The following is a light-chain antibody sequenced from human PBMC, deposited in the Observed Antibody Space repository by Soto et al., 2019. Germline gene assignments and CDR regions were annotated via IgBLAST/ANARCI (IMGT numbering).Light chain of an antibody. CDR1: QGIGSA. CDR3: QQFNV. V-gene: IGKV1-13*02. Sequence: AIQLTPSPSSLSASVGDRVTITCRASQGIGSALAWYQQKPGKAPKLLIYDASSLESGVPSRFSGSGSGTDFTLTISSLQPEDFATYYCQQFNVFGGGTKVDIK. J-gene: IGKJ4*01. CDR2: DAS.